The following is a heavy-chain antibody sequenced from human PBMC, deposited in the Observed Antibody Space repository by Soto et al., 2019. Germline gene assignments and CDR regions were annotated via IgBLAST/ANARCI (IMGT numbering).Heavy chain of an antibody. J-gene: IGHJ4*02. CDR3: ARVNDYQVYYFDY. CDR2: IYYSGST. Sequence: SSETLSLTCTVSGGSISSYYWSWIRQPPGKGLEWIGYIYYSGSTNYNPSLKSRVTISVDTSKNQFSLKLSSVTAADTAVYYCARVNDYQVYYFDYWGQGTLVTVAS. CDR1: GGSISSYY. V-gene: IGHV4-59*01. D-gene: IGHD4-17*01.